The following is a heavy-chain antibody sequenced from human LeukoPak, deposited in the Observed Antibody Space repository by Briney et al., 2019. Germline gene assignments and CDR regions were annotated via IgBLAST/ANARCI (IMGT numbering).Heavy chain of an antibody. D-gene: IGHD3-22*01. CDR3: ARHVRDTSGYYYRPYVDY. Sequence: SEALSLTCTVSGGSISSNSYSWGWIRQSPGRGLEWIGSMYYSGSTYYNPSLQSRVTISVDTSKNQFSLRLGSVTAADTAVYYCARHVRDTSGYYYRPYVDYWSQGTLVTVSS. J-gene: IGHJ4*02. CDR1: GGSISSNSYS. V-gene: IGHV4-39*01. CDR2: MYYSGST.